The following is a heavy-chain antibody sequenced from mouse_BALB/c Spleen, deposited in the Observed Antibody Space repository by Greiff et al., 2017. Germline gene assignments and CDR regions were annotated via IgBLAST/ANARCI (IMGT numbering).Heavy chain of an antibody. CDR3: ASDYGSSPWFAY. J-gene: IGHJ3*01. Sequence: EVKLMESGPDLVKPGASVKISCKASGYSFTGYYMHWVKQSHGKSLEWIGRVNTNNGGTSYNQKFKGKAILTVDKSSSTAYMELRSLTSEDSAVYYCASDYGSSPWFAYWGQGTLVTVSA. CDR2: VNTNNGGT. V-gene: IGHV1-26*01. D-gene: IGHD1-1*01. CDR1: GYSFTGYY.